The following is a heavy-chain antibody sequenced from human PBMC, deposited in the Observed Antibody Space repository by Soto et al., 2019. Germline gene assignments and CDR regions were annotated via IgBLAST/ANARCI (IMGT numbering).Heavy chain of an antibody. CDR2: IYYSGST. CDR3: ARAGYLGYYMDV. J-gene: IGHJ6*03. Sequence: PSETLSLTCTVSGGSISSGGYYWSWIRQHPGKGLEWIGYIYYSGSTYYNPSLKSRVTISVGTSKNQFSLKLSSVTAADTAVYYCARAGYLGYYMDVWGKGTTVTVSS. CDR1: GGSISSGGYY. D-gene: IGHD1-1*01. V-gene: IGHV4-31*02.